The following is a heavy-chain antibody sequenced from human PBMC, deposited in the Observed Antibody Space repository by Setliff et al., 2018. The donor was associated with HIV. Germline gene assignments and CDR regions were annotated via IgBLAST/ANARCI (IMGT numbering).Heavy chain of an antibody. D-gene: IGHD3-16*01. J-gene: IGHJ6*03. CDR2: INHSGST. CDR1: GGSLSDYY. V-gene: IGHV4-34*01. CDR3: ARADLGPRYMDV. Sequence: PSETLSLTCGVYGGSLSDYYWNWIRQPPGKGLEWIAEINHSGSTNYNPSLKSRATISVDTSQNQLSLKLSSVTAADTAMYYCARADLGPRYMDVWGKGTTVTVSS.